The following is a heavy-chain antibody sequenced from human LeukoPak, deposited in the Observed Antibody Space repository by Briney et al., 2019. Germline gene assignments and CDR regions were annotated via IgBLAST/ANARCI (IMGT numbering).Heavy chain of an antibody. CDR2: ISGSGGST. D-gene: IGHD6-19*01. Sequence: PGGSLRLSCAASRFTFRRYAMSCVRQAPGKGLEWVSAISGSGGSTYYADSVKGRFTISRDNSKNTLYLQMNSLRAEDTAVYYCAKNSRGWYENWFDPWGQGTLVTVSS. CDR3: AKNSRGWYENWFDP. V-gene: IGHV3-23*01. J-gene: IGHJ5*02. CDR1: RFTFRRYA.